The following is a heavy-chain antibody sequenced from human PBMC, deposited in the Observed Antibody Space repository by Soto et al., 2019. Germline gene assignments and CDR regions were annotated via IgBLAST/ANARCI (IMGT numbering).Heavy chain of an antibody. V-gene: IGHV1-46*01. D-gene: IGHD2-15*01. CDR3: ARDLPPAVGWSIYFDY. CDR2: INPSGGST. Sequence: ASVKVSCKASGYTFTSYYMHWVRQAPGQGLEWMGIINPSGGSTSYAQKFQGRVIMTRDTSTSTVYMELSSLRSEDTAVYYCARDLPPAVGWSIYFDYWGQGTLVTVSS. J-gene: IGHJ4*02. CDR1: GYTFTSYY.